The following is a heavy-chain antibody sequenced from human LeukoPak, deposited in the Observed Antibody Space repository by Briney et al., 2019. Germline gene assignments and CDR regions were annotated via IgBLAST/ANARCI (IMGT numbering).Heavy chain of an antibody. V-gene: IGHV3-30*18. CDR2: ISYDRSNK. J-gene: IGHJ4*02. Sequence: PGGSLRLSCAASGVTFSSYGMHWVRQAPGKGLEGGAVISYDRSNKYYADSVKGRFTISRDNSKNTLYLQMNSLRAEDTAVYYCAKEKGQFLWFGELNYWGQGTLVTVSS. CDR1: GVTFSSYG. D-gene: IGHD3-10*01. CDR3: AKEKGQFLWFGELNY.